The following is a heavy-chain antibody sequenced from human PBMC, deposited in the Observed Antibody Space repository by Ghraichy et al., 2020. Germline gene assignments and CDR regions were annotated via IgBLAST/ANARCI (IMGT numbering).Heavy chain of an antibody. CDR2: IKEDGSEK. Sequence: GESLNISCAASGFTFSNYWMSWVRQAPGKGLDWVANIKEDGSEKYYGDSVKGRFTIFRDNAKNSLYLQMNSLRAEDTAVYYCARFRPFDYWGQGTLVTVSS. CDR3: ARFRPFDY. J-gene: IGHJ4*02. CDR1: GFTFSNYW. V-gene: IGHV3-7*01.